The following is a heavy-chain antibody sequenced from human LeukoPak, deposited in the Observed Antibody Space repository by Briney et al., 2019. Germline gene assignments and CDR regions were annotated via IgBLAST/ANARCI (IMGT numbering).Heavy chain of an antibody. CDR1: GYTFTVYG. V-gene: IGHV1-18*01. Sequence: ASVTLSFTGSGYTFTVYGISWARQAPGQGLEWMGWISAYNGNTNYAQKLQGRVTITTDTSKSTAYMQLRSLRSDDTAVYYCARDQRDGYTSCPHYFDYWGQGTMVTVSS. CDR2: ISAYNGNT. CDR3: ARDQRDGYTSCPHYFDY. J-gene: IGHJ4*01. D-gene: IGHD5-24*01.